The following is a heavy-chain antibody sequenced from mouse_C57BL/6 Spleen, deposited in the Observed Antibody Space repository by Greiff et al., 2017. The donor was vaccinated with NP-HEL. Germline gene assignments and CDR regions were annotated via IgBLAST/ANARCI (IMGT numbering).Heavy chain of an antibody. V-gene: IGHV1-82*01. CDR2: IYPGDGDT. Sequence: QVQLKESGPELVKPGASVKISCKASGYAFSSSWMNWVKQRPGKGLEWIGRIYPGDGDTNYNGKFKGKATLTADKSSSTAYMQLSSLTSEDSAVYFCAPYYGSRDWYFDVWGTGTTVTVSS. D-gene: IGHD1-1*01. J-gene: IGHJ1*03. CDR3: APYYGSRDWYFDV. CDR1: GYAFSSSW.